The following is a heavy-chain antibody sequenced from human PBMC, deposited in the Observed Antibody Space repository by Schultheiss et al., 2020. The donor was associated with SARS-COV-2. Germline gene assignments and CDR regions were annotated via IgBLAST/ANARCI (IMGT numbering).Heavy chain of an antibody. V-gene: IGHV3-11*05. CDR2: ISSSSSYT. J-gene: IGHJ6*02. Sequence: LSLTCTVSGGSVRSGSYYWSWIRQPPGKGLEWVSAISSSSSYTNYADSVKGRFTITRDNAKNSLYLQTNSLRAEDTAVYYCARGGYSYGTDDYYSYYGMDVWGQGTTVTVSS. D-gene: IGHD5-18*01. CDR1: GGSVRSGSYY. CDR3: ARGGYSYGTDDYYSYYGMDV.